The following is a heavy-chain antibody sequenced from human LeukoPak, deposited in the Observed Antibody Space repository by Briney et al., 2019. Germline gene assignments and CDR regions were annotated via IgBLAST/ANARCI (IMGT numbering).Heavy chain of an antibody. V-gene: IGHV4-59*08. CDR2: IYYSGST. Sequence: ETLSLTCTVSGGSISSYYWSWIRQPPGKGLEWIGYIYYSGSTNYNPSLKSRVTISVDTSKNQFSLKLSSVTAVDTAVYYCARLDCSSTSCYDGTFDYWGQGTLVTVSS. CDR1: GGSISSYY. CDR3: ARLDCSSTSCYDGTFDY. D-gene: IGHD2-2*01. J-gene: IGHJ4*02.